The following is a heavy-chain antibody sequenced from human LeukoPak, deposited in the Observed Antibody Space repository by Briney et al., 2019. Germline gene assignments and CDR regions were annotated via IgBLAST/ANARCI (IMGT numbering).Heavy chain of an antibody. CDR3: AREVVTTSDWFDP. J-gene: IGHJ5*02. Sequence: SETLSLTCTVSGGSVSSNSYFWNWIRQPPGKGLEWIGYIYNRGSTNYNPSLKSRVTISVDTSNNQFSLKLSSVTAADTAVYYCAREVVTTSDWFDPWGQGTLVTVSS. V-gene: IGHV4-61*01. CDR1: GGSVSSNSYF. CDR2: IYNRGST. D-gene: IGHD2-21*02.